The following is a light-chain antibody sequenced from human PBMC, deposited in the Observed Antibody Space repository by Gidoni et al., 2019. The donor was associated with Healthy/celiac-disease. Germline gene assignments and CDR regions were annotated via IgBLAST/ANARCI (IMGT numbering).Light chain of an antibody. Sequence: EIVLTQSPVTLSLSPGERSTLSCRASQSVSSSYLAWYQQKPGQAPRLLIYGASSRATGIPDRFSGSGYGTDFTLTISRLEPEDFAVYYCKQYGSSPETFGQGTKVEIK. CDR2: GAS. V-gene: IGKV3-20*01. CDR3: KQYGSSPET. J-gene: IGKJ1*01. CDR1: QSVSSSY.